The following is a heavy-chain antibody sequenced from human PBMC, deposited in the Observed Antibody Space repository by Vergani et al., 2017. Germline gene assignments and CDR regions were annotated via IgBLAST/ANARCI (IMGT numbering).Heavy chain of an antibody. D-gene: IGHD6-13*01. CDR3: ARASYPPTDSSSWSKRGTWFDP. Sequence: VQLVESGGGLVQPGGSLRLSCAASGFTFSSYAMHWVRQAPGKGLEWVAVISYDGSNKYYADSVKGRFTISRDNSKNTLYLQMNSLRAEDTAVYYCARASYPPTDSSSWSKRGTWFDPWGQGTLVTVSS. J-gene: IGHJ5*02. CDR1: GFTFSSYA. V-gene: IGHV3-30-3*01. CDR2: ISYDGSNK.